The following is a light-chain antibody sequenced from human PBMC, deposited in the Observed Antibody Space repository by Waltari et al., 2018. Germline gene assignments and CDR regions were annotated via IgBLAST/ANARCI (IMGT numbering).Light chain of an antibody. J-gene: IGKJ4*01. CDR1: QSVDTY. Sequence: EIVLTQSPATLSLSPGERASLSCRASQSVDTYLAWYQQKPGQAPRLLIYDASDRATGIPARFSGSGSVTDFTLTISSLEPEDFAVYYCRQRSNWVTFGGGTKVEIK. CDR2: DAS. V-gene: IGKV3-11*01. CDR3: RQRSNWVT.